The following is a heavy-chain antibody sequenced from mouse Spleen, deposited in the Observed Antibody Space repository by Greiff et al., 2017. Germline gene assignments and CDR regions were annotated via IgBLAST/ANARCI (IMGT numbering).Heavy chain of an antibody. CDR2: ISSGSSTI. J-gene: IGHJ1*01. D-gene: IGHD2-14*01. V-gene: IGHV5-17*02. CDR1: GFTFSSFG. CDR3: ARDRYDVYFDV. Sequence: EVKVVESGGGLVQPGGSRKLSCAASGFTFSSFGMHWVRQAPEKGLEWVAYISSGSSTIYYADTVKGRFTISRDNPKNTLFLQMTSLRSEDTAMYYCARDRYDVYFDVWGAGTTVTVSS.